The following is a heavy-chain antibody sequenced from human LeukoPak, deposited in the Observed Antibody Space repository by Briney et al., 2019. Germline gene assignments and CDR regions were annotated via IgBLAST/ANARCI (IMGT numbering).Heavy chain of an antibody. D-gene: IGHD3-16*01. CDR2: IYYSGST. V-gene: IGHV4-59*01. CDR1: GGSISSYY. CDR3: ARDRFIGGLAIDI. Sequence: SETLSLTCTVSGGSISSYYWSWIRQPPGKGLEWIGYIYYSGSTNYNPSLKSRVTISVDTSKNQFSLKLGSVTAADTAVYYCARDRFIGGLAIDIWGQGTMVTVSS. J-gene: IGHJ3*02.